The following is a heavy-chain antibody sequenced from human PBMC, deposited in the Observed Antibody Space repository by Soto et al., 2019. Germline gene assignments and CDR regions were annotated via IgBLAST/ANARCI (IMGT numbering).Heavy chain of an antibody. D-gene: IGHD3-9*01. CDR1: GFTFSSYG. CDR2: IGYDGSNK. Sequence: GGSLRLSCAASGFTFSSYGMHWVRQAPGKGLEWVAVIGYDGSNKYYADSVKRRFTSSRDKSKNTLYLQMNSLRAEDTAVYYCARTPNYDILNSYYTDYFDYWGQGTLVTVSS. CDR3: ARTPNYDILNSYYTDYFDY. J-gene: IGHJ4*02. V-gene: IGHV3-33*01.